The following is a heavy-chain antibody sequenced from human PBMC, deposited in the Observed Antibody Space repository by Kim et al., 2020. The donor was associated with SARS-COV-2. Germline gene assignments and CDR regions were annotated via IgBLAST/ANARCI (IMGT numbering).Heavy chain of an antibody. D-gene: IGHD2-15*01. Sequence: SETLSLTYTVSGGSITSSNYYWGWIRQPPGKGLEWIGSIYYSGNTYYNPSVKSRVTISVDTSKNQFSLNLKSMTAADTAVYYCAISLPYCSGGSCFPDWFDPWGQGTLVTVSS. V-gene: IGHV4-39*01. CDR2: IYYSGNT. J-gene: IGHJ5*02. CDR3: AISLPYCSGGSCFPDWFDP. CDR1: GGSITSSNYY.